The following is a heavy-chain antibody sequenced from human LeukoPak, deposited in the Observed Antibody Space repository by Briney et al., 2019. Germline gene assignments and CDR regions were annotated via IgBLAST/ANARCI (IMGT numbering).Heavy chain of an antibody. J-gene: IGHJ3*01. V-gene: IGHV3-74*01. CDR1: GFTFSSYW. Sequence: GGSLRLSCAASGFTFSSYWMHWVRQAPGKGLVWVSRINSDESNTDYADSVKGRFTISRDNAKNTLYLQMNSLRADDTAVYYCARTVGYRAIDLWGQGTMVAVSS. CDR2: INSDESNT. CDR3: ARTVGYRAIDL. D-gene: IGHD4-23*01.